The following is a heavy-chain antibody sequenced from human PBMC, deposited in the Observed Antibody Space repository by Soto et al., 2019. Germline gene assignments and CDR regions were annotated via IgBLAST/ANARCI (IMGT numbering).Heavy chain of an antibody. CDR1: GFTFSSNW. D-gene: IGHD3-3*01. J-gene: IGHJ4*02. V-gene: IGHV3-7*05. Sequence: GGSLRLSCVGSGFTFSSNWMTWVRQAPGKGLEWVGNIRQDGSEKNYVDSVKGRFTISRDNAKNSLYLQMNSLRTEDTALYYCAKDSRHFGVAAFEYWGQGTLVTVSS. CDR2: IRQDGSEK. CDR3: AKDSRHFGVAAFEY.